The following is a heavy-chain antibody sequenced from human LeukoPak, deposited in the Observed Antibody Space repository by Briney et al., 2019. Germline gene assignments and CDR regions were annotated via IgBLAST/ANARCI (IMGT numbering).Heavy chain of an antibody. CDR1: GYTFTDYY. Sequence: AASVKVSCKASGYTFTDYYMHWVRQAPGQGLEWMGWINPNSGGTNYAQKLQGRVTTTTDTSTSTAYMELRSLRSEDTAVYYCAREWDYYDSSPGAFDIWGQGTMVTVSS. D-gene: IGHD3-22*01. V-gene: IGHV1-2*02. CDR2: INPNSGGT. CDR3: AREWDYYDSSPGAFDI. J-gene: IGHJ3*02.